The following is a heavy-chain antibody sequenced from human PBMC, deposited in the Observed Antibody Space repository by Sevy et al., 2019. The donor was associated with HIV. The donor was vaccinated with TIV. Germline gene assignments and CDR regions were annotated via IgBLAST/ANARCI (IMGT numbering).Heavy chain of an antibody. D-gene: IGHD1-1*01. CDR1: GFKFDDYT. V-gene: IGHV3-43*01. Sequence: GGSLRLSCAASGFKFDDYTMHWVHQVSGKGLEWVCLISWDAGTIDYAESMRGRLTISRDNRRNSLYLQMSDLRTEDSAMYFCVKDRGRYTGFDHWGQGIRVTVSS. CDR2: ISWDAGTI. J-gene: IGHJ5*02. CDR3: VKDRGRYTGFDH.